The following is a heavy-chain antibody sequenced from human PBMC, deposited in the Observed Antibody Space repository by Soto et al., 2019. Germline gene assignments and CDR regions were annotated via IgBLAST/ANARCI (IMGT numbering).Heavy chain of an antibody. CDR1: GGTFSTYA. CDR2: IIPMFGTA. Sequence: QVQLVQSGAEVKKPESSVKVSCKAPGGTFSTYAISWVRHAPGQGLEWMGGIIPMFGTANYAQRFQDRVTITEDESTNKVYMELSSLRSEDTAVYFCESGIQLWLRRINNGYSGWGQGTLVTVSS. CDR3: ESGIQLWLRRINNGYSG. J-gene: IGHJ4*02. D-gene: IGHD5-18*01. V-gene: IGHV1-69*12.